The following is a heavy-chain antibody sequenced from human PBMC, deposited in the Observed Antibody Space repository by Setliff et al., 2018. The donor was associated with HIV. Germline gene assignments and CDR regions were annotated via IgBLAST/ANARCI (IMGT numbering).Heavy chain of an antibody. Sequence: SETLSLTCTVSGGSISSGDYYWSWIRQPPGKGLEWIGYIYYSGSTYYNPSLKSRVTISVDTSKNQFSLKLSSVTAADTAVYYCATAAILTGYYTYYYGMDVWGQGTTVTVS. CDR2: IYYSGST. CDR1: GGSISSGDYY. CDR3: ATAAILTGYYTYYYGMDV. D-gene: IGHD3-9*01. V-gene: IGHV4-30-4*08. J-gene: IGHJ6*02.